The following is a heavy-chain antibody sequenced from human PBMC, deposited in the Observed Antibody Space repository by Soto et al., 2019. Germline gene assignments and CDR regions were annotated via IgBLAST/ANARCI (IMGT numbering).Heavy chain of an antibody. Sequence: SETLSLTCAVYGGSFSGYYWSWIRQPPGKGLEWIGEINHSGSTNYNPSLKSRVTISVDTSKNQFSLKLSSVTAADTAVYYCARSAYPYCSGGSCYSGYFDYWGQGTLVTVSS. CDR1: GGSFSGYY. CDR2: INHSGST. J-gene: IGHJ4*02. CDR3: ARSAYPYCSGGSCYSGYFDY. D-gene: IGHD2-15*01. V-gene: IGHV4-34*01.